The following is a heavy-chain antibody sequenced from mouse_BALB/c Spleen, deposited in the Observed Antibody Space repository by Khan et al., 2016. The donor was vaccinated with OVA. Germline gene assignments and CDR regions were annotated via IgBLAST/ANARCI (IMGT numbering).Heavy chain of an antibody. Sequence: VQLQESGPGLVKPSQSLSLTCTVTGYSITSGYGWHWIRQFPGNKLEWMGYISYSGSTNYNPSLKSRISITRDTSTNQFFLQLNSVTTEDTATXVCARTARIKYWGQGTTLTVSS. V-gene: IGHV3-1*02. D-gene: IGHD1-2*01. CDR1: GYSITSGYG. CDR3: ARTARIKY. J-gene: IGHJ2*01. CDR2: ISYSGST.